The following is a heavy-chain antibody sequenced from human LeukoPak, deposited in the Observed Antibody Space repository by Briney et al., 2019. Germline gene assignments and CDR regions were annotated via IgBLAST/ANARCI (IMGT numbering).Heavy chain of an antibody. CDR2: IKQDGREK. D-gene: IGHD1-1*01. V-gene: IGHV3-7*01. Sequence: PGGSLRLSCAASGFTFSSYWMSWVRQAPGKGLEWVANIKQDGREKYYVDSVKGRFTISRDDAKNSLHLQINSLRAEDTAVYYCARDAWKDRYFDYWGQGTLVTVSS. CDR3: ARDAWKDRYFDY. J-gene: IGHJ4*02. CDR1: GFTFSSYW.